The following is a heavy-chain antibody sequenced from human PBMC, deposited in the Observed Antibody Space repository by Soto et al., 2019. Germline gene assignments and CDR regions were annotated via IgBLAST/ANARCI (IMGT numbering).Heavy chain of an antibody. CDR3: ARRTGGYSYGYGPYYYYYYGMDV. CDR1: GGTFSSYA. D-gene: IGHD5-18*01. Sequence: ASVKVSCKASGGTFSSYAISWVLQAPGQGLEWMGGIIPIFGTANYAQKFQGRVTITADESTSTAYMELSSLRSEDTAVYYCARRTGGYSYGYGPYYYYYYGMDVWGQGTTVTVSS. V-gene: IGHV1-69*13. CDR2: IIPIFGTA. J-gene: IGHJ6*02.